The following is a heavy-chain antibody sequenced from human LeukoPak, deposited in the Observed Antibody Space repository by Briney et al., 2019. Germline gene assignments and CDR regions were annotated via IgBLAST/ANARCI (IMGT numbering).Heavy chain of an antibody. CDR3: AIAYSGSYPAAFDI. CDR2: ISSSGSYI. Sequence: GGSLRLTCAASGFTFRSYSMNWVRQAPGKGLEWISSISSSGSYIYYADSVEGRFTISRDNAKNSLYLQMNSLRAEDTAVYYCAIAYSGSYPAAFDIWGQGTMVTVSS. V-gene: IGHV3-21*01. J-gene: IGHJ3*02. D-gene: IGHD1-26*01. CDR1: GFTFRSYS.